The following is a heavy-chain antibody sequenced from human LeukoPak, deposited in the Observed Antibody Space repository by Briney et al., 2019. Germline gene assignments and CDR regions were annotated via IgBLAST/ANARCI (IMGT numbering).Heavy chain of an antibody. CDR2: INHSGST. J-gene: IGHJ5*02. V-gene: IGHV4-34*01. CDR3: ARGHYYDRKSNWLYP. D-gene: IGHD3-22*01. Sequence: SETLALTCAVYGGSFSGYYWSWIRQPPGKGLEWIGEINHSGSTNYNPSLKSRVTISVDTSKNQFSLKLSSVTAADTAVYYCARGHYYDRKSNWLYPWGQGTLVTVSS. CDR1: GGSFSGYY.